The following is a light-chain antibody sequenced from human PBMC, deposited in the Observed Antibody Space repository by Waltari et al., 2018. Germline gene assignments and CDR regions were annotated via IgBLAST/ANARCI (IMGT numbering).Light chain of an antibody. CDR1: NLGSDS. V-gene: IGLV3-21*02. Sequence: SYVLTQPPSVSGAPGQTARITCGGDNLGSDSVRWYQQKPGRAPVPVIHDDSDRPSGIPARFSGSNFGHTATLTISTVEAGDEADYYCQVWDRDSDHVVFGGGTKL. CDR2: DDS. CDR3: QVWDRDSDHVV. J-gene: IGLJ2*01.